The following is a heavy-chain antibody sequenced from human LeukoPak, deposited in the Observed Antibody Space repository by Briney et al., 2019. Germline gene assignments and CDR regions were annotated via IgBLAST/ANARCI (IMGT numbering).Heavy chain of an antibody. CDR1: GFTFDDYG. CDR3: ARDRNIAAAGPWSVYYFDY. J-gene: IGHJ4*02. Sequence: PGGSLRLSCAASGFTFDDYGMSWVRQAPGKGLGWVSGINWNGGSTGYADSVKGRFTISRDNAKNSLYLQMNSLRAEDTALYYCARDRNIAAAGPWSVYYFDYWGQGTLVTVSS. V-gene: IGHV3-20*04. CDR2: INWNGGST. D-gene: IGHD6-13*01.